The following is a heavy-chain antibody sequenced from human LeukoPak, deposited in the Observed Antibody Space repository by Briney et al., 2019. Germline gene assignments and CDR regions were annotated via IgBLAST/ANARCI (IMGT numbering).Heavy chain of an antibody. V-gene: IGHV4-34*01. Sequence: KSSETLSLTCAVYGGSFSGYYWSWIRQPPGKGLEWIGEINHSGSTNYNPSLKSRVTISVDTSKNQFSLKLSSVTAADTAVYYCARAVEMGEYHFDYWGQGTLVTVSS. CDR1: GGSFSGYY. CDR2: INHSGST. CDR3: ARAVEMGEYHFDY. D-gene: IGHD5-24*01. J-gene: IGHJ4*02.